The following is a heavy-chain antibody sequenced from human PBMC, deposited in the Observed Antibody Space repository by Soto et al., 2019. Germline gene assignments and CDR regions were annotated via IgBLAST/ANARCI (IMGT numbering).Heavy chain of an antibody. D-gene: IGHD3-22*01. J-gene: IGHJ6*03. CDR1: GFTFCSYG. Sequence: GGSLRLSCAASGFTFCSYGMHWVRQAPGKGLEWVAVISYDGSNKYYADSVKGRFTISRDNSKNTLYLQMNSLRAEDTAVYYCAKISGYFSALDYMDVWGKGTTVTVSS. CDR3: AKISGYFSALDYMDV. V-gene: IGHV3-30*18. CDR2: ISYDGSNK.